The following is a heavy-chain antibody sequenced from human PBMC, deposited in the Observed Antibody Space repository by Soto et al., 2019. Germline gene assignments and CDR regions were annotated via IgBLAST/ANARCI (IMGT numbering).Heavy chain of an antibody. CDR1: GFTFSSYG. CDR2: IWYDGSNK. D-gene: IGHD3-3*01. Sequence: QVQLVESGGGVVQPGRSLRLSCAASGFTFSSYGMHWVRQAPGKGLEWVAVIWYDGSNKYYADSVKGRFTISRDNSKNTLYLQMNSLRAEDTAVYYCARKPWGGFLDYWGQGTLVTVSS. J-gene: IGHJ4*02. V-gene: IGHV3-33*01. CDR3: ARKPWGGFLDY.